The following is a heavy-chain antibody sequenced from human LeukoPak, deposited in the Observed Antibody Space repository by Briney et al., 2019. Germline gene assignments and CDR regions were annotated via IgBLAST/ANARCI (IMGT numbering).Heavy chain of an antibody. CDR3: AREEGELQYYFDY. D-gene: IGHD1-26*01. V-gene: IGHV1-2*02. CDR1: GYTFTGYY. CDR2: SNPNSGDT. Sequence: ASVKVSCRASGYTFTGYYIHWVRQAPGQGLEWMGWSNPNSGDTNCAQKFQGRVTMTRDTSISTASMDPSRLRSDDTALYYCAREEGELQYYFDYWGQGTLVTVSS. J-gene: IGHJ4*02.